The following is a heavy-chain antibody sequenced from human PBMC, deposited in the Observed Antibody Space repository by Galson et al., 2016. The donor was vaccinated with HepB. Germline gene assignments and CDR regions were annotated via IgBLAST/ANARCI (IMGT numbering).Heavy chain of an antibody. Sequence: SLRLSCAASGFTFNNYAIHWVRQAPGKGLEWVAVISYDGTNKYYADSLKGRFTISRDNSKNTLYLQMNSLRAEDTAVYYCAKDAILACGTGCYADYWGQGTLVTVSS. CDR1: GFTFNNYA. J-gene: IGHJ4*02. CDR2: ISYDGTNK. CDR3: AKDAILACGTGCYADY. V-gene: IGHV3-30*18. D-gene: IGHD2-2*01.